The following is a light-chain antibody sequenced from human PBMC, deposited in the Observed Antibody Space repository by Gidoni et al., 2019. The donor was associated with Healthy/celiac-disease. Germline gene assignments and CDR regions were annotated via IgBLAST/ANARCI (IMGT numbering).Light chain of an antibody. CDR1: QDISNY. CDR3: QQYDNLPG. V-gene: IGKV1-33*01. J-gene: IGKJ3*01. Sequence: DIQMTQPPSSLSASVGDRVTITCQASQDISNYLNWYQQNPEKAPKLLIYDASNLETGVPSRFSGSGSGTDFTFTISSQQPEDIATYYCQQYDNLPGFGPGTKVEIK. CDR2: DAS.